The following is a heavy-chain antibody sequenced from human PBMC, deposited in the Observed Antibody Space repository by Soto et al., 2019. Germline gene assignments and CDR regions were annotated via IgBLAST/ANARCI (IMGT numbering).Heavy chain of an antibody. CDR3: ARGAEVGGKGYCSSTSCFGV. D-gene: IGHD2-2*01. Sequence: SVKVSCKASGGTFSSYAISWVRQAPGQGLEWMGGIIPIFGTANYAQKFQGRVTITADESTSTAYMELSSLRSEDTAVYYCARGAEVGGKGYCSSTSCFGVWGQGTTVTVSS. V-gene: IGHV1-69*13. J-gene: IGHJ6*02. CDR1: GGTFSSYA. CDR2: IIPIFGTA.